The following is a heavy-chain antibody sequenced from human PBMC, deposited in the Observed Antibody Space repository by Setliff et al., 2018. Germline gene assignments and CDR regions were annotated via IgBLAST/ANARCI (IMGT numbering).Heavy chain of an antibody. CDR1: GGTFKNHA. CDR2: INPGGGSA. Sequence: ASVKVSCKTSGGTFKNHAISWVRQAPGQGLEWMGIINPGGGSASIVEKFQGRVTMTSDTSTSTVYLDLSGLTSEDTAVYYCGRAGVAAADRKGLLDHWGQGTLVTVSS. CDR3: GRAGVAAADRKGLLDH. D-gene: IGHD6-13*01. J-gene: IGHJ4*02. V-gene: IGHV1-46*02.